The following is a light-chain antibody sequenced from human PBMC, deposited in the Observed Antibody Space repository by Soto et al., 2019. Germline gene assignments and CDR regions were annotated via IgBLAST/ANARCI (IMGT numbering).Light chain of an antibody. V-gene: IGLV2-8*02. CDR1: SSDVGGYNY. J-gene: IGLJ2*01. Sequence: QSALTQPPSASRSPEQSVTISCTGTSSDVGGYNYVSWYQQHPGKAPKLMIYEVSKRPSGVPDRFSGSKSGNTASLTVSGLQAEDEADYYCSSYAGSNNFVVFGGGTKLTVL. CDR2: EVS. CDR3: SSYAGSNNFVV.